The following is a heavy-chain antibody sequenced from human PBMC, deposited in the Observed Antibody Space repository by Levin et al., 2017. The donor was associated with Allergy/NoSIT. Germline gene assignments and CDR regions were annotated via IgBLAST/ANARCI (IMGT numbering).Heavy chain of an antibody. J-gene: IGHJ6*02. CDR3: ARDIAAAGRDYYDYGMDV. D-gene: IGHD6-13*01. CDR2: ISSSSSTI. Sequence: GGSLRLSCAASGFTFSSYSMNWVRQAPGKGLEWVSYISSSSSTIYYADSVKGRFTISRDNAKNSLYLQMNSLRDEDTAVYYCARDIAAAGRDYYDYGMDVWGQGTTVTVSS. V-gene: IGHV3-48*02. CDR1: GFTFSSYS.